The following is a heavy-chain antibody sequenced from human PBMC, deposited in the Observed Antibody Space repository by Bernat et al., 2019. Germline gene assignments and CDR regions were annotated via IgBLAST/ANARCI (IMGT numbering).Heavy chain of an antibody. V-gene: IGHV4-31*03. D-gene: IGHD2-15*01. J-gene: IGHJ4*02. CDR3: SRASSWRSY. CDR2: FYYSGST. CDR1: GGSISSGAYY. Sequence: QVQLQESGPGLVKPSQTLSLTCTVSGGSISSGAYYWYWVRQPPGKGLEWIGYFYYSGSTYYNPSLNSRVAISLDTSRIQFSLKLSSVAAADTAVYCGSRASSWRSYWGQGTLVTVSS.